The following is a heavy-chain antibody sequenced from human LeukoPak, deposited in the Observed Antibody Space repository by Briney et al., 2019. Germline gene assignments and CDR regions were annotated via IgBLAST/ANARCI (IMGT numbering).Heavy chain of an antibody. CDR2: IYPGDSDT. Sequence: ASVKVSCKGSGYSFTSYWIGWVRQMPGKGLEWMGIIYPGDSDTRYSPSFQGQVTISADKSISTAYLQWSSLKASDTAMYYCARLAEIAAAAAPDYWGQGTLVTVSS. V-gene: IGHV5-51*01. D-gene: IGHD6-13*01. J-gene: IGHJ4*02. CDR3: ARLAEIAAAAAPDY. CDR1: GYSFTSYW.